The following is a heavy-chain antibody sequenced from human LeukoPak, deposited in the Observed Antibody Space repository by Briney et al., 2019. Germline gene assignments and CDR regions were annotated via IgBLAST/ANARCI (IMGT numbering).Heavy chain of an antibody. D-gene: IGHD2-2*01. V-gene: IGHV4-34*01. CDR3: ARQRFEKCSSTSCPTRATRLLDTYYFDY. J-gene: IGHJ4*02. Sequence: PETPSLTSALHRGSPRGSYWSRMRQPPGKGGEWIGEINHSGSTNYNPSLKSRVTISVDTSKNQFSLKLSSVTAADTAVYYCARQRFEKCSSTSCPTRATRLLDTYYFDYWGQGTLVTVSS. CDR2: INHSGST. CDR1: RGSPRGSY.